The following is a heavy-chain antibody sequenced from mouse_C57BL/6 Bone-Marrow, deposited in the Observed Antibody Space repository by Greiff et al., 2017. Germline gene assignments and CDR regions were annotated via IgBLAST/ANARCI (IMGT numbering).Heavy chain of an antibody. Sequence: VQLQQSGAELARPGASVKLSCKASGYTFTSYGISWVKQRTGQGLEWIGEIYPRSGNTYYNEKFKGKATLTADKSSSTAYMELRSLTSEDSAVYFCAREEDIVTTNWYFDVWGTGTTVTVSS. CDR3: AREEDIVTTNWYFDV. CDR2: IYPRSGNT. V-gene: IGHV1-81*01. D-gene: IGHD2-5*01. CDR1: GYTFTSYG. J-gene: IGHJ1*03.